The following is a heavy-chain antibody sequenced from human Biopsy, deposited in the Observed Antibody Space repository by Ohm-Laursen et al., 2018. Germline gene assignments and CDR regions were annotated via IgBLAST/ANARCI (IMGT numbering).Heavy chain of an antibody. J-gene: IGHJ4*02. CDR1: GFTFQDHA. CDR3: ARGANPFHY. V-gene: IGHV3-9*01. CDR2: ISWNSGSI. D-gene: IGHD4/OR15-4a*01. Sequence: SLRLSCTATGFTFQDHAMHWVRQAPGKGPEWVSGISWNSGSINYAVSVKGRFTISRDNAKNSLYLQMNSLRADDTAVYYCARGANPFHYWGRGTLVTVSS.